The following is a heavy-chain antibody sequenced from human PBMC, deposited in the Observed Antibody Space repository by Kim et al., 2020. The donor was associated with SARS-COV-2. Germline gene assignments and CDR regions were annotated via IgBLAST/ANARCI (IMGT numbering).Heavy chain of an antibody. V-gene: IGHV3-9*01. D-gene: IGHD3-10*01. CDR1: GFTFDDYA. Sequence: GGSLRLSCAASGFTFDDYAMHWVRQAPGKGLEWVSGISWNSGSIGYADSVKGRFTISRDNAKNSLYLQMNSLRAEDTALYYCAKVAGGSGSYYSAHYGMGVWDKCTTVTVSS. J-gene: IGHJ6*04. CDR2: ISWNSGSI. CDR3: AKVAGGSGSYYSAHYGMGV.